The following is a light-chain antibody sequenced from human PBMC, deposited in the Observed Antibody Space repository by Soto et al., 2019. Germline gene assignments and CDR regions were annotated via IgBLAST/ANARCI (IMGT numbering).Light chain of an antibody. CDR2: DAS. V-gene: IGKV3-11*01. Sequence: EIVLTQSPTTLSLSPGERATLSCRASQSVSSYLAWYQQKPGQAPRLLIYDASNRATGIPARFSGSGSGTDFTLTISSLEPEDFAVYYCQHYETFGQGTKVDI. CDR3: QHYET. CDR1: QSVSSY. J-gene: IGKJ1*01.